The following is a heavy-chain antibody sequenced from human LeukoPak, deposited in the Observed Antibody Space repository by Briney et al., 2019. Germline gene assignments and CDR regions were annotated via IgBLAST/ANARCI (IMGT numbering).Heavy chain of an antibody. CDR2: ISYDGSNK. J-gene: IGHJ4*02. D-gene: IGHD6-6*01. CDR1: GFTFSSYG. CDR3: AKDLGSSPTHD. Sequence: GGSLRLSCAASGFTFSSYGMHWVRQAPGKGLEWVAVISYDGSNKYCADSVKGRFTISRDNSKNTLYLQMNSLRAEDTAVYYCAKDLGSSPTHDWGQGTLVTVSS. V-gene: IGHV3-30*18.